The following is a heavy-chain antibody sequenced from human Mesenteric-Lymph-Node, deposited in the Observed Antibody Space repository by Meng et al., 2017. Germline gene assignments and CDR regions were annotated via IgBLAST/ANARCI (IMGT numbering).Heavy chain of an antibody. CDR2: INHSGST. Sequence: QAQVSGRRPVKPSKTLALTVTVSGSSISSGGYCWGWIRQPPGKGLGLIGEINHSGSTNYNPSLKSRVTISVDTSKNQFSLKLSSVTAADTAVYYCARRYGASAYNWFDPWGQGTLVTVSS. J-gene: IGHJ5*02. V-gene: IGHV4-39*07. CDR3: ARRYGASAYNWFDP. D-gene: IGHD4-17*01. CDR1: GSSISSGGYC.